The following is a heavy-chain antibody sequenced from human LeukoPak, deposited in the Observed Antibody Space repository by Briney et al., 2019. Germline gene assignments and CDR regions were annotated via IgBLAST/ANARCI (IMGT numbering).Heavy chain of an antibody. Sequence: PSETLSLTCTVSGGSISSSLYFWGWIRQPPGKGLEWIANLYLSGRTYYNPSLKSRVTVSVDTSKSQFSLMLSSVTAADTAVYYCARDSAPYVYYDILTGYHPYYFDYWGQGTLVTVSS. J-gene: IGHJ4*02. CDR3: ARDSAPYVYYDILTGYHPYYFDY. CDR1: GGSISSSLYF. CDR2: LYLSGRT. D-gene: IGHD3-9*01. V-gene: IGHV4-39*07.